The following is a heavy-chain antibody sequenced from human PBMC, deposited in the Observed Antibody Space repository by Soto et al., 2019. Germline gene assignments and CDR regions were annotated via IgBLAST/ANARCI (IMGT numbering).Heavy chain of an antibody. D-gene: IGHD2-21*02. CDR1: GFDFSDYY. CDR3: ARGVTDPPFDY. Sequence: SGGSLRLSCAASGFDFSDYYMTWIRQAPGKGLEWVAYIGGSSSHTNYADSVKGRFTVSRDNAKTSLFLEMHSLRAEDTAVYYCARGVTDPPFDYWGQGTLVTVSS. J-gene: IGHJ4*02. V-gene: IGHV3-11*06. CDR2: IGGSSSHT.